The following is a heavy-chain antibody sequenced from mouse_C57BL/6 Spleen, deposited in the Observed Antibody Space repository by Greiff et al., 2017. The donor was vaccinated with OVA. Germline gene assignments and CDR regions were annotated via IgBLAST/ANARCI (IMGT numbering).Heavy chain of an antibody. J-gene: IGHJ1*03. Sequence: EVMLVESGGDLVKPGGSLKLSCAASGFTFSSYGMSWVRQTPDKRLEWVATISSGGSYTYYPDSVKGRFTISRDNAKNTLYLQMSSLKSEDTAMYYCARRDDYDEDWYFDVWGTGTTVTVSS. CDR2: ISSGGSYT. V-gene: IGHV5-6*02. D-gene: IGHD2-4*01. CDR1: GFTFSSYG. CDR3: ARRDDYDEDWYFDV.